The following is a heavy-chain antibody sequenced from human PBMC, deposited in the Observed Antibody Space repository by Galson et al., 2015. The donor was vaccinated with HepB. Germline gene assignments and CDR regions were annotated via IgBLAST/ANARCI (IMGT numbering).Heavy chain of an antibody. D-gene: IGHD6-6*01. V-gene: IGHV1-18*04. CDR3: ARAYPNKDSSSSNWFDP. CDR1: GYTFTNYG. J-gene: IGHJ5*02. Sequence: SVKVSCKASGYTFTNYGITWVRQAPGQGLEWMGWISTYNGNTNYAQRLQGRVTLTTDTSTTTAYMDLKSLTSDDTAVYYCARAYPNKDSSSSNWFDPWGQGTLVTVSS. CDR2: ISTYNGNT.